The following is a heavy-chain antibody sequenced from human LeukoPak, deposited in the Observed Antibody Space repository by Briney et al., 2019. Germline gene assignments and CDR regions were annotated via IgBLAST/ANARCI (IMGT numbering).Heavy chain of an antibody. Sequence: SVKVSCKASGGTFSSYAISWVRQAPGQGLEWMGRIIPIFGTANYAQKFQGRVTMTEDTSTDTAYMELSSLRSEDTAVYYCATGLSTGYRAFDIWGQGTMVTVSS. CDR2: IIPIFGTA. J-gene: IGHJ3*02. CDR3: ATGLSTGYRAFDI. D-gene: IGHD3-9*01. V-gene: IGHV1-69*06. CDR1: GGTFSSYA.